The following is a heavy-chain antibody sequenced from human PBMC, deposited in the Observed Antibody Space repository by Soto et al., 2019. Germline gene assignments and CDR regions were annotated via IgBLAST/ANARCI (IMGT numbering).Heavy chain of an antibody. CDR1: GYTFTSYA. CDR3: ARDSYYDILTGYRVFDY. V-gene: IGHV1-3*01. J-gene: IGHJ4*02. CDR2: INAGNGNT. Sequence: GASVKVSCKSSGYTFTSYAMHWVRQAPGQRLEWMGWINAGNGNTKYSQKFQGRVTITRDTSASTAYMELSSLRSEDTAVYYCARDSYYDILTGYRVFDYWGQGTLVTVSS. D-gene: IGHD3-9*01.